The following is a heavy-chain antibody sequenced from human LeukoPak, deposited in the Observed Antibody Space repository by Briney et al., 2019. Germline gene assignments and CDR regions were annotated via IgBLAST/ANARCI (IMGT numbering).Heavy chain of an antibody. CDR3: ARGVEPLAANTLAY. J-gene: IGHJ4*02. D-gene: IGHD1-14*01. CDR2: LYSDGNT. CDR1: GFTVITID. V-gene: IGHV3-53*01. Sequence: GGSLRLSCAASGFTVITIDMTWVRQAPGKGLEWVSVLYSDGNTKYADSVQGRFTISRNNSKNTLYLEMNRLSPDETAVYYCARGVEPLAANTLAYWGEGTLVSVSS.